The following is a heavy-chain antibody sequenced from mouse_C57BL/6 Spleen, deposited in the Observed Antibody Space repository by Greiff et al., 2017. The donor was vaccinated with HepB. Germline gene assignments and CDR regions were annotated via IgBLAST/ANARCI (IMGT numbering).Heavy chain of an antibody. CDR1: GYSFTDYN. CDR3: ARGTYYYSNYGNYAMDY. CDR2: INPNYGTT. J-gene: IGHJ4*01. Sequence: EVQLQQSGPELVKPGASVKISCKASGYSFTDYNMNWVKQSNGKSLEWIGVINPNYGTTSYNQKFKGKATLTVDQSSTTAYMQLNSLTSEDSAVYYCARGTYYYSNYGNYAMDYWGQGTSVTVSS. D-gene: IGHD2-5*01. V-gene: IGHV1-39*01.